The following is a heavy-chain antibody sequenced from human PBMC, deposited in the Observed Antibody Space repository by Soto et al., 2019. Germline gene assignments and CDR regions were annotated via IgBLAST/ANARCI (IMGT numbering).Heavy chain of an antibody. CDR2: IYWDDDK. CDR3: AHTLVAGLGYYFDY. J-gene: IGHJ4*02. D-gene: IGHD6-19*01. CDR1: GFSLSTTRVG. Sequence: QITLKESGPTLVKPTQTLTLTCTFSGFSLSTTRVGVGWIRQPPGKALEWLARIYWDDDKRYSPFLKSRLTITKDTSKNQVVLTMTNMDPMDTATYFCAHTLVAGLGYYFDYWGQGTLVTVSS. V-gene: IGHV2-5*02.